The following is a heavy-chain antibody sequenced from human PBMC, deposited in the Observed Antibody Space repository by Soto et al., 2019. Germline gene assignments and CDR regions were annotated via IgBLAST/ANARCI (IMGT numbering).Heavy chain of an antibody. J-gene: IGHJ6*03. Sequence: GESRKISCKGSGYSFTNHWIGWVRQMPGKGLEWMGIIYPGDSDTKYSPSFQGQVTFAADKSISAAYVQWSSLKAWDSAMSYCPPRRGRGTTKSDSFHMSVCRRRPTVTVCS. CDR2: IYPGDSDT. D-gene: IGHD1-7*01. V-gene: IGHV5-51*01. CDR1: GYSFTNHW. CDR3: PPRRGRGTTKSDSFHMSV.